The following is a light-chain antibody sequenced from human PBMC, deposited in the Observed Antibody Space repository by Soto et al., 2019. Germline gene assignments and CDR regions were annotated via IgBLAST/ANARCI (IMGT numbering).Light chain of an antibody. CDR1: SSDVGSYKF. Sequence: QSALTQPASVSGSPGQSITISCTGTSSDVGSYKFVSWYQQHPDKAPKLMIYEGSKRPSGVSNRFSGSKSGNTASLTISGLQAEDEADYYCCSYATSSTLVFGGGTKLTV. J-gene: IGLJ3*02. CDR3: CSYATSSTLV. CDR2: EGS. V-gene: IGLV2-23*01.